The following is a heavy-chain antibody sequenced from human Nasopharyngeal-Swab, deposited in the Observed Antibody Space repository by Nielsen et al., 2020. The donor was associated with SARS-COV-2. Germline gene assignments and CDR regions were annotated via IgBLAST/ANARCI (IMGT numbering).Heavy chain of an antibody. D-gene: IGHD4-23*01. CDR1: GYTFTSHD. V-gene: IGHV1-8*01. CDR3: ARGVGTYFDL. CDR2: MNPHTGNT. Sequence: ASVKVSCKTSGYTFTSHDINWVREATGRGLEWMGWMNPHTGNTGFAERFQGRLTMTRNISKSTAYMELSSLTSDDTAVYYCARGVGTYFDLWGRGTLVIVFS. J-gene: IGHJ2*01.